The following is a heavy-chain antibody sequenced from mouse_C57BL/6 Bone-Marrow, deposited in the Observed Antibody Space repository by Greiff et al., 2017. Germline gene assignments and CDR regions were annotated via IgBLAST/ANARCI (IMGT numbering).Heavy chain of an antibody. J-gene: IGHJ3*01. CDR2: IDPENGDT. V-gene: IGHV14-4*01. Sequence: EVQLQQSGAELVRPGASVKLSCTASGFNIKDDYMHWVKQRPEQGLEWIGWIDPENGDTEYASKFQGKATITADTSSNTAYLQLSSLTSEDTAVYYGTVDYYGSSWGFAYWCQGTLVTVSA. D-gene: IGHD1-1*01. CDR1: GFNIKDDY. CDR3: TVDYYGSSWGFAY.